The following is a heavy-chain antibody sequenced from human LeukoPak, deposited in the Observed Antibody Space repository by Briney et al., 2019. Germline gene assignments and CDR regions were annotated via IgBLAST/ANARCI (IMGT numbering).Heavy chain of an antibody. J-gene: IGHJ4*02. Sequence: GRSLRLSCAASGFTFSSYGMHWVRQAPGKGLGWVAVIWYDGSNKYYADSVKGRFTISRDNSKNTPYLQMNSLRAEDTAVYYCAKDGLGIGTNWGQGTLVTVSS. CDR3: AKDGLGIGTN. D-gene: IGHD1-1*01. V-gene: IGHV3-33*06. CDR1: GFTFSSYG. CDR2: IWYDGSNK.